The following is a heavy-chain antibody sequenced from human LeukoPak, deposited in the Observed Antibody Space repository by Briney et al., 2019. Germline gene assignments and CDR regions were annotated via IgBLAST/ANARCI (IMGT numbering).Heavy chain of an antibody. Sequence: PGGSLSLSCAASGFTFSSYWMSWVRQAPGKGLEWIANIKQDGSTNYYVASVKRRFTTTRDNAKNSLYLQMNSLRAKDTAVYYCARYLIWYGHMEVWGKGTTVTVSS. CDR2: IKQDGSTN. CDR1: GFTFSSYW. CDR3: ARYLIWYGHMEV. D-gene: IGHD3-10*01. J-gene: IGHJ6*03. V-gene: IGHV3-7*01.